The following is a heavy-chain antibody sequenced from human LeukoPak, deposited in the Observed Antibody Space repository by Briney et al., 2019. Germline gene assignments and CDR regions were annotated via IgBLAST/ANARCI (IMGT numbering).Heavy chain of an antibody. CDR3: LRDTSDY. CDR1: GFTVSNSY. V-gene: IGHV3-66*01. Sequence: GGSLRLSCAASGFTVSNSYMSWVRQAPGKGLEWVSVIYNDGRTYYADSVKAGFTISRDNSKNTLYLQMINLKVEDTAVYYCLRDTSDYWGQGTLVTVSS. J-gene: IGHJ4*02. CDR2: IYNDGRT.